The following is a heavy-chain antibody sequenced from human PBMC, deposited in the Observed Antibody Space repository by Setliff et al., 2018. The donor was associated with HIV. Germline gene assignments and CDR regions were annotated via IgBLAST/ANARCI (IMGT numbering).Heavy chain of an antibody. CDR1: GGSIRSSNW. D-gene: IGHD3-10*01. CDR3: ATYADRESNRFDP. Sequence: ASETLSLTCVVSGGSIRSSNWWSWVRQPPGKGLEWIGEIHHSGSTYYNPSLKSRVTISVDTSKNQFSLKLSSVTAADTAVYYCATYADRESNRFDPWGQGILVTVSS. J-gene: IGHJ5*02. V-gene: IGHV4-4*02. CDR2: IHHSGST.